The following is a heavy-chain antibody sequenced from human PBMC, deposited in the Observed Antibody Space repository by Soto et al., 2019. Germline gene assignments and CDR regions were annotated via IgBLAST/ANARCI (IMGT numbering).Heavy chain of an antibody. CDR3: ANGYCSGGRCDLNAFDL. D-gene: IGHD2-15*01. V-gene: IGHV3-30*18. Sequence: GGSVRLSCAASGFPFSIYGMHLVRRSPGKGLEWVAVISYDGSNKYYADSVKGRFTISRDNSKNTLYMQRNSLRAEDTAVYYCANGYCSGGRCDLNAFDLWGQGGRVTV. J-gene: IGHJ3*01. CDR1: GFPFSIYG. CDR2: ISYDGSNK.